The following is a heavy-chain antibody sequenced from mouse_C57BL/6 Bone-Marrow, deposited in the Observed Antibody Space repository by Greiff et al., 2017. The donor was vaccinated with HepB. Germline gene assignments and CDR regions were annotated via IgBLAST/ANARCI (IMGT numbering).Heavy chain of an antibody. CDR3: ARGGGITTVLYWYFDV. CDR1: GYTFTSYW. D-gene: IGHD1-1*01. V-gene: IGHV1-59*01. J-gene: IGHJ1*03. Sequence: VQLQQPGAELVRPGTSVKLSCKASGYTFTSYWMHWVKQRPGQGLEWIGVIDPSDSYTNYNQKFKGKATLTVDTSSSTAYMQLSSLTSEDSAVYYCARGGGITTVLYWYFDVWGTGTTVTVSS. CDR2: IDPSDSYT.